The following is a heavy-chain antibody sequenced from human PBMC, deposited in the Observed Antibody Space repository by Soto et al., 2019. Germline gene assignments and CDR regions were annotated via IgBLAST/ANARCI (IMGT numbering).Heavy chain of an antibody. D-gene: IGHD1-7*01. CDR2: IIPILGIA. V-gene: IGHV1-69*04. J-gene: IGHJ4*02. CDR3: AREVTGTTYVDY. CDR1: GGSFSSYT. Sequence: SVKRSCKASGGSFSSYTISCVRKATGQGLEWMGRIIPILGIANYAQKFQGRVTITADKSTSTAYMELGSLRSEDTAVYYCAREVTGTTYVDYWGQGTLVTVS.